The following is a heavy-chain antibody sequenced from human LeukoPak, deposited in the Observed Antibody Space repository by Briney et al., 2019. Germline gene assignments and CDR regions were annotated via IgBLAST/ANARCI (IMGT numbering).Heavy chain of an antibody. CDR1: GGSFSGYY. V-gene: IGHV4-34*01. J-gene: IGHJ5*01. Sequence: SETLSLTCAVYGGSFSGYYWSWIRQPPGKGLEWIGEINHSGSTNYNPSLKSRVTISVDTSKNQVSLKLTSVTAADTALYYCARNVGYNWFDTWGRGTLVTVSS. CDR2: INHSGST. CDR3: ARNVGYNWFDT. D-gene: IGHD1-26*01.